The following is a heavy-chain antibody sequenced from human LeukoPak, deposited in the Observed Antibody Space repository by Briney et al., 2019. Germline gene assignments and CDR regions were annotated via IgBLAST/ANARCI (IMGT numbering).Heavy chain of an antibody. CDR2: ICGSGGST. Sequence: GGSLRLSCAASGFTFSSYAMSWVRQPPGKGLEWVSAICGSGGSTYYADSVKCRFTISRDNSKNALYLQMNSLRAEDTAVYYCAKAHRYCSSTSCCGNFDYWGQGTLVTVSS. J-gene: IGHJ4*02. V-gene: IGHV3-23*01. CDR1: GFTFSSYA. D-gene: IGHD2-2*01. CDR3: AKAHRYCSSTSCCGNFDY.